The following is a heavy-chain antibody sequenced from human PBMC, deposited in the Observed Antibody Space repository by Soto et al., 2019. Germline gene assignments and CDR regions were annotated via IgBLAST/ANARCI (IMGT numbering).Heavy chain of an antibody. Sequence: QITLKESGPTLVRPTQPLTLTCSFSGFSLNTNGMGVGWIRQPPGKALEWLAFIYWDEDKRYSPSLNTRLTVTTDTSKNEVVLTLTDLDPLDTGTSYGAGWNYESGLDVWGRATTVTVSS. D-gene: IGHD1-7*01. J-gene: IGHJ6*02. CDR1: GFSLNTNGMG. CDR2: IYWDEDK. V-gene: IGHV2-5*02. CDR3: AGWNYESGLDV.